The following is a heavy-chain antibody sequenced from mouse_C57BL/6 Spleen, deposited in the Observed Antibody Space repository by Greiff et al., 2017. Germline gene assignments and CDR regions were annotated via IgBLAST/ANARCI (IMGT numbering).Heavy chain of an antibody. J-gene: IGHJ3*01. Sequence: QVHLKQSGPELVKPGASVKISCKASGYAFTSSWMNWVKQRPGKGLEWIGGIYPGDGATNYNGKFKGKATLTADNSSSTAYMQLSSLTSEDSAVYFCASSDYYYDWTGVAYWGQGTPVTVSA. V-gene: IGHV1-82*01. D-gene: IGHD2-4*01. CDR1: GYAFTSSW. CDR3: ASSDYYYDWTGVAY. CDR2: IYPGDGAT.